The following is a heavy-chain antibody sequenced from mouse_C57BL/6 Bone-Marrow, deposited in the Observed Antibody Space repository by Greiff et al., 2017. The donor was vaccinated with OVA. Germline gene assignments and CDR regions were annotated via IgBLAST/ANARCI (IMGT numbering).Heavy chain of an antibody. D-gene: IGHD1-1*01. CDR2: IDPANGNT. CDR3: ASAPGVAKRYWYFDV. J-gene: IGHJ1*03. CDR1: GFNIKNTY. Sequence: EVQLQQSVAELVRPGASVKLSCTASGFNIKNTYMHWVKQRPEQGLEWIGRIDPANGNTKYAPKFQGKATITADTSSNTTNLQLSSLTSEDTAIYYYASAPGVAKRYWYFDVWGTGTTVTVSS. V-gene: IGHV14-3*01.